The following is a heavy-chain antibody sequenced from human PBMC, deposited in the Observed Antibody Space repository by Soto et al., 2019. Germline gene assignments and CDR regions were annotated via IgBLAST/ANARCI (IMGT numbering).Heavy chain of an antibody. CDR3: ARSRYYYYYGMDV. J-gene: IGHJ6*02. V-gene: IGHV3-7*01. Sequence: PGGSLRLSCAASGFTFSSYWMSWVRQAPGKGLEWVANIKQDGSEKYYVDSVKGRFTISRDNAKNSLYLQMNSLRAEDTAVYYCARSRYYYYYGMDVWGQGTTVTV. CDR2: IKQDGSEK. CDR1: GFTFSSYW.